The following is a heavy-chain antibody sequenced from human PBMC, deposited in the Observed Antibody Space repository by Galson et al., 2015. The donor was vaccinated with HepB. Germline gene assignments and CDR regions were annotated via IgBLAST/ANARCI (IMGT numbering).Heavy chain of an antibody. CDR1: GGSISSYY. Sequence: ETLSLTCTVSGGSISSYYWSWIRLPPGKGLEWIGYIYYSGSTNYNPSLKSRVTISVDTSKNQFSLKLSSVTAADTAVYYCATAVTTSPIGRLGYMDVWGKGTTVTVSS. CDR2: IYYSGST. V-gene: IGHV4-59*01. CDR3: ATAVTTSPIGRLGYMDV. J-gene: IGHJ6*03. D-gene: IGHD4-11*01.